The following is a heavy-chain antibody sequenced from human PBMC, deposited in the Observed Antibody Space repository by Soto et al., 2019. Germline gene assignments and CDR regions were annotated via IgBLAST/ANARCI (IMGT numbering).Heavy chain of an antibody. Sequence: GASVKVSCKASGGTFSSYAISWVRQAPGQGLEWMGGIIPIFGTANYAQKFQGRVTITADESTSTAYMEPSSLRSEDTAVYYCSMTTVVTPAYYYYYGMDVWGQGTTVTVSS. CDR1: GGTFSSYA. J-gene: IGHJ6*02. V-gene: IGHV1-69*13. CDR3: SMTTVVTPAYYYYYGMDV. D-gene: IGHD4-17*01. CDR2: IIPIFGTA.